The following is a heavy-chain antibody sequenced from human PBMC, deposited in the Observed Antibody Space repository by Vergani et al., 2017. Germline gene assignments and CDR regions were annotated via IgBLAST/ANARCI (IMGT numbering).Heavy chain of an antibody. CDR3: ARDFGSVVVAADNWFDP. CDR1: GFTFSSYS. D-gene: IGHD2-15*01. Sequence: EVQLVESGGGLVKPGGSLRLSCAASGFTFSSYSMNWVRQAPGKGLEWVSSISSSSSYIYYADSVKGRFTISRDNAKNSLYLQMNSLRAEDTAVYYCARDFGSVVVAADNWFDPWGQGTLVTVSS. J-gene: IGHJ5*02. V-gene: IGHV3-21*01. CDR2: ISSSSSYI.